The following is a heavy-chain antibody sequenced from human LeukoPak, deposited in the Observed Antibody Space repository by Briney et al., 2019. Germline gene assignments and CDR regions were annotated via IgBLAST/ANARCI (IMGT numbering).Heavy chain of an antibody. CDR3: ARPPSSSWTHFDY. CDR1: GGSISSSSYY. J-gene: IGHJ4*02. V-gene: IGHV4-39*01. D-gene: IGHD6-13*01. CDR2: IYYSGST. Sequence: SETLSLTCTVSGGSISSSSYYWGWIRQPPGKGLEWIGSIYYSGSTYYNPSLKSRVTISVDTSKNQFSLKLSSVTAADTAVYYCARPPSSSWTHFDYWGQGTLVTVSS.